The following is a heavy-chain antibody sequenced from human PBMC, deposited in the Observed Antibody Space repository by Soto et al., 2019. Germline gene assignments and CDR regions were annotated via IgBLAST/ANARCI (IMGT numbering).Heavy chain of an antibody. Sequence: QVQLVESGGGVVQPGRSLRLSCAASGFTFSSYAMHWVRQAPGKGLEWVAVISYDGSNKYYADSVKGRFTISRDNSTNTLYLQMNSLRAEDTAVYYCAREVIVVVTAPAFDIWGQGTMVTVSS. J-gene: IGHJ3*02. D-gene: IGHD2-21*02. CDR2: ISYDGSNK. CDR3: AREVIVVVTAPAFDI. V-gene: IGHV3-30-3*01. CDR1: GFTFSSYA.